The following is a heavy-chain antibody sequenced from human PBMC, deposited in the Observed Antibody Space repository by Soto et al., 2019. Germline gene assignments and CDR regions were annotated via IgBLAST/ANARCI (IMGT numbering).Heavy chain of an antibody. Sequence: EVQLVESGGGLVQPGRSLRLSCAASGFTFDDYAMHWVRQAPGKGLEWVSGISWNSGNIGYADSVKGRFTISRDNAKNSLYLQMNSLRAEDTALYYCATLRYCSGGSCNSDDRKFDYWGQGTLVTVSS. D-gene: IGHD2-15*01. V-gene: IGHV3-9*01. CDR3: ATLRYCSGGSCNSDDRKFDY. J-gene: IGHJ4*02. CDR2: ISWNSGNI. CDR1: GFTFDDYA.